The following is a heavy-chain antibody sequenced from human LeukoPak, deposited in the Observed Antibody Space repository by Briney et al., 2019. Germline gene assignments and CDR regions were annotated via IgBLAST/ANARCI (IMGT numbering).Heavy chain of an antibody. D-gene: IGHD2-21*01. V-gene: IGHV3-53*04. Sequence: GGSLRLSCAASGFTVSSNYMSWVRQAPGKGLEWVSVIYSGGNTYYADSVKGRFTISRHNSKNTLYLQMNSLRAEDTAVYYCASDIPQSYYYGMDVWGQGTTVTVSS. J-gene: IGHJ6*02. CDR2: IYSGGNT. CDR1: GFTVSSNY. CDR3: ASDIPQSYYYGMDV.